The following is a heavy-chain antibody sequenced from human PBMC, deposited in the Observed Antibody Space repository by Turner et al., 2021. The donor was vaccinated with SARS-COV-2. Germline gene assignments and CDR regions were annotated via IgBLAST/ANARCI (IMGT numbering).Heavy chain of an antibody. Sequence: EVQLLESGGGLVQPGGSLRLSCAASGFTFNNFAMSWVRQAPGKGREWVSAINGTGHVTHYVDSVKGRFTITRDSSKNTLYLQMNSLRVEDTAIYYCAKCVTTCQTKGLDNWGQGTLVTVSS. J-gene: IGHJ4*02. CDR2: INGTGHVT. D-gene: IGHD1-26*01. V-gene: IGHV3-23*01. CDR3: AKCVTTCQTKGLDN. CDR1: GFTFNNFA.